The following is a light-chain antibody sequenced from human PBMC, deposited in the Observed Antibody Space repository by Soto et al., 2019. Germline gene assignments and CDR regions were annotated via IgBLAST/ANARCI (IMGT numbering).Light chain of an antibody. CDR2: AAS. Sequence: DIQMTQSPSSLSASVGDRVTITCRASQSISSYLNWYQQKPGKATKLLIYAASSLQIGVPSRFSGSGSGKDFTLTISSLQPEDFATYYCQQSYSTFWTFGQGTKVEIK. CDR1: QSISSY. CDR3: QQSYSTFWT. J-gene: IGKJ1*01. V-gene: IGKV1-39*01.